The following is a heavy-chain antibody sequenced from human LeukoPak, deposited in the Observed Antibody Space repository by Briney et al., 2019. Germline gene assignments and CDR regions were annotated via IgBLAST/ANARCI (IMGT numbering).Heavy chain of an antibody. D-gene: IGHD2-2*01. CDR2: IYTSGST. J-gene: IGHJ6*03. Sequence: PSETLSLTCTVSGGSISSYYWSWIRQPAGKGLEWIGRIYTSGSTNYNPSLKSRVTMSVDTSKNQFSLKLTSVTAADTAVYYCARDGGTNYYYYMDVWGKGTTVTISS. V-gene: IGHV4-4*07. CDR1: GGSISSYY. CDR3: ARDGGTNYYYYMDV.